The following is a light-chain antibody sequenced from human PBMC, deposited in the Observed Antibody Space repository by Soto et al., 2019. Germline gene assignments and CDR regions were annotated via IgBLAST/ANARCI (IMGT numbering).Light chain of an antibody. Sequence: DIQMTQSPSTLSASVGDTVTITCRASQTINNWLAWYQQKPGKAPKLLIYDVSTLGSGVPSRFSGSGSGTYFTLTISGLQPDNVGTYYCQPCNTFWTFGQGPKVEIK. CDR2: DVS. CDR3: QPCNTFWT. CDR1: QTINNW. V-gene: IGKV1-5*01. J-gene: IGKJ1*01.